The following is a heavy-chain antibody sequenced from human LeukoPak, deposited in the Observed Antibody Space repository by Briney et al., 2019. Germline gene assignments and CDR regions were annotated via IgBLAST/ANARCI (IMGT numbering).Heavy chain of an antibody. Sequence: SETLSLTCTVSGGSMSSYYWSWIRQPAGKGLEWIGHIYYSGSTNYNPSLKSRVTISVDTSKNQFSLKLSSVTAADTAVYYCARHQWVPAFDIWGQGTMVTVSS. D-gene: IGHD1-26*01. V-gene: IGHV4-59*08. J-gene: IGHJ3*02. CDR2: IYYSGST. CDR3: ARHQWVPAFDI. CDR1: GGSMSSYY.